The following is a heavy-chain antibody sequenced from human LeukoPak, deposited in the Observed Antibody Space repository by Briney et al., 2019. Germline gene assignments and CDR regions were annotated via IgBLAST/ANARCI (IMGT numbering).Heavy chain of an antibody. V-gene: IGHV3-21*01. Sequence: GGSLRLSCAASGFTFSSYSMNWVRQAPGKGLEWVSSISSSSSYIYYADSVKGRFTISRDNAKNSLYLQMNSLRAEDTAVYYCARDGYNCLTGFDYWGQGTLVTVSS. D-gene: IGHD5-24*01. CDR1: GFTFSSYS. CDR3: ARDGYNCLTGFDY. J-gene: IGHJ4*02. CDR2: ISSSSSYI.